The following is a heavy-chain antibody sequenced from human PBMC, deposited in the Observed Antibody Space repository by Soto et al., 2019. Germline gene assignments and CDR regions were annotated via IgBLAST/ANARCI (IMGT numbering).Heavy chain of an antibody. Sequence: ASVKVSCKASGYTFTGYYMHWVRQAPGQGLEWMGWINPNSGGTNYAQKFQGRVTMTRDTSISTAYMELSRPRSDDTAVYYCARAHRGRYYYDSSGLALGYWGQGTLVTVSS. CDR1: GYTFTGYY. CDR3: ARAHRGRYYYDSSGLALGY. J-gene: IGHJ4*02. D-gene: IGHD3-22*01. V-gene: IGHV1-2*02. CDR2: INPNSGGT.